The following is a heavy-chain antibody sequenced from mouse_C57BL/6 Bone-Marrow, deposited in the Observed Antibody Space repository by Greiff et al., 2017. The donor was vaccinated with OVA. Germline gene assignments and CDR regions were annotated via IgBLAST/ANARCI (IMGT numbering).Heavy chain of an antibody. CDR1: GFNIKDYY. J-gene: IGHJ1*03. D-gene: IGHD2-4*01. CDR2: IDPEDGET. Sequence: VHVKQSGAELVKPGASVKLSCTASGFNIKDYYMHWVKQRTEQGLEWIGRIDPEDGETKYAPKFQGKATITADTSSNTAYLQLSSLTSEDTAVYDCAVMITPYWYVDVWGTGTTVTVSS. V-gene: IGHV14-2*01. CDR3: AVMITPYWYVDV.